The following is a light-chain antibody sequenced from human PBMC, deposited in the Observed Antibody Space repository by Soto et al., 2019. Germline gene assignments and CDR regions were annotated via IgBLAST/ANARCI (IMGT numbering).Light chain of an antibody. CDR1: ESVRSN. J-gene: IGKJ1*01. CDR2: GAS. Sequence: EIVLTQSPGTLSLSPGERATLSCRASESVRSNLAWYQQKPGQAPRLLIYGASNRATGIPARFSGSGSGTEFTLTISSLQSEDFAVYYCQQYNKWPPRTFGQGTKVDIK. CDR3: QQYNKWPPRT. V-gene: IGKV3-15*01.